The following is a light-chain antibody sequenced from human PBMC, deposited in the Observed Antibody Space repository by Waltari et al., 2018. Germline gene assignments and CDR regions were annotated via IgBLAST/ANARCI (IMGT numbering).Light chain of an antibody. J-gene: IGKJ2*01. Sequence: DIQLTQSPSSLSAAVGDSVTITCQATQAITTSLSWFQQKPGKAPQLLIYDASSLQAGVPSRFSGTGSGTAFSFTITSLQPEDSATYYCQHYHSLPYTFGRGTKLQIK. CDR1: QAITTS. V-gene: IGKV1-33*01. CDR2: DAS. CDR3: QHYHSLPYT.